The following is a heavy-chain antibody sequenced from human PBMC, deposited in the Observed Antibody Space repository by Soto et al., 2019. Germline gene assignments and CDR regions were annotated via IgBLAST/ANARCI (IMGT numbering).Heavy chain of an antibody. CDR1: GYTFTYYD. J-gene: IGHJ4*02. CDR2: INPSSAYA. D-gene: IGHD6-13*01. Sequence: ASVKVSCKASGYTFTYYDINWVRQATGQGPEWMGWINPSSAYAGYAPKFQGRVTITMNTSISTAYMEVSGLRSDDTAVYYCARGRLAAAGFSYWGQGTLVTVSS. V-gene: IGHV1-8*01. CDR3: ARGRLAAAGFSY.